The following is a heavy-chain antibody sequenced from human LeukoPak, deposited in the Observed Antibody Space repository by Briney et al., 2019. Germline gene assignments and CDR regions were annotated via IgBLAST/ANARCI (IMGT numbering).Heavy chain of an antibody. CDR3: ARDQHGSGNYKCYFDY. Sequence: GGSLRLSCAASGFTFSSYEMNWVRQAPGRGLEWISYISSSSSIIYYADSVKGRFTISRDNAKNSLYLQMNSPRVEDTAVYYCARDQHGSGNYKCYFDYWGQGTLVTVSS. CDR1: GFTFSSYE. J-gene: IGHJ4*02. V-gene: IGHV3-48*03. D-gene: IGHD3-10*01. CDR2: ISSSSSII.